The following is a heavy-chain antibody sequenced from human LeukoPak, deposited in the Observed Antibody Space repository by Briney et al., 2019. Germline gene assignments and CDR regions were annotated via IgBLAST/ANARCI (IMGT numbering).Heavy chain of an antibody. D-gene: IGHD3-10*01. V-gene: IGHV1-69*05. CDR2: IIPIFGTA. Sequence: ASVKVSCKASGGTFSSYAISWVRQAHGQGLEWMGGIIPIFGTANYAQKFQGRVTITTDESTSTAYMELSSLRSEDTAVYYCARAGITMVRGVLTYNWFDPWGQGTLVTVSS. J-gene: IGHJ5*02. CDR3: ARAGITMVRGVLTYNWFDP. CDR1: GGTFSSYA.